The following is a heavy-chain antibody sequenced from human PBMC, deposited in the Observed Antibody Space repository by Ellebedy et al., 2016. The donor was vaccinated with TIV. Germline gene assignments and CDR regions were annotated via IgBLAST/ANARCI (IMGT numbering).Heavy chain of an antibody. CDR2: ISNTGSRT. Sequence: PGGSLRLSCAASGFTFSSYAMSWVRQAPGKGLEWVSTISNTGSRTYYADSVEGRFIISRDNSKKTLYLQMNSLRDEDTAVYYCARGRLNSGSYWGVYWGQGTLVTVSS. CDR1: GFTFSSYA. D-gene: IGHD1-26*01. CDR3: ARGRLNSGSYWGVY. V-gene: IGHV3-23*01. J-gene: IGHJ4*02.